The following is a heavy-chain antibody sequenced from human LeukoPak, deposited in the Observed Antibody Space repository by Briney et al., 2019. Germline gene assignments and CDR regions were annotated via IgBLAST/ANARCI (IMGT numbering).Heavy chain of an antibody. D-gene: IGHD2-8*01. Sequence: SETLSLTCTVSVGSISSGSYYWGWIRQPPGKGLEWIGSIYYSRTTYYNPSLKNRVTISVDTSKNQFSLKLSSVTAADTAVYYCATHMLSDNLCDPWGQGTLVTVSS. J-gene: IGHJ5*02. CDR2: IYYSRTT. CDR1: VGSISSGSYY. V-gene: IGHV4-39*01. CDR3: ATHMLSDNLCDP.